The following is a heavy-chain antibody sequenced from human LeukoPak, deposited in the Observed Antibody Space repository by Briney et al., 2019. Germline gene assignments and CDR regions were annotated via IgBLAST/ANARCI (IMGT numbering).Heavy chain of an antibody. V-gene: IGHV3-23*01. CDR2: ISANGGAT. D-gene: IGHD3-10*01. CDR3: AKASGSPYYFDY. J-gene: IGHJ4*02. Sequence: SGGSLRLSCAASGFTFSNFAMSWVRQAPGKGLECVSLISANGGATYYADSVKGRFTISRDNSKSTLYLQMNSLRADDTAVYYCAKASGSPYYFDYWGQGTPVTVSS. CDR1: GFTFSNFA.